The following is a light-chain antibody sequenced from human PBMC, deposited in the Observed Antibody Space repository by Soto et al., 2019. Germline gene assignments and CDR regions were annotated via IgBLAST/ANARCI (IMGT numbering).Light chain of an antibody. CDR2: SNN. J-gene: IGLJ3*02. CDR3: ATWADNLTWV. V-gene: IGLV1-44*01. CDR1: SSNIGSNT. Sequence: QSVLTQPPSASGTPGQRVTISCSGSSSNIGSNTVNWYQQLPGTAPKLLIYSNNQRPSGVPDRFSGSKSGTSASLAISGLQSEDEADYYCATWADNLTWVFGGGTQLTV.